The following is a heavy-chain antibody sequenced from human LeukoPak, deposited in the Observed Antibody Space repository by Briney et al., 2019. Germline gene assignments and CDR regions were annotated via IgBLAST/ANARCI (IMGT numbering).Heavy chain of an antibody. CDR2: INEHGSIT. Sequence: PGGSLRLSCAASGFTFSSYWMHWVRQVPGKGLVWVARINEHGSITDYADSVKDRFTVSRDNAWNTLYLQMNSLRAEDTAVYYCARDVAGSGSLWGHGTLITVSS. J-gene: IGHJ2*01. CDR3: ARDVAGSGSL. CDR1: GFTFSSYW. V-gene: IGHV3-74*01. D-gene: IGHD3-10*01.